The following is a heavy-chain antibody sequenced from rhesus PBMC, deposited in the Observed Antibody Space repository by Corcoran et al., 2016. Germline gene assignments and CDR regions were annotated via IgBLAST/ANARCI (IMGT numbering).Heavy chain of an antibody. V-gene: IGHV2S2*01. CDR2: IDWDDDK. CDR3: ARGTTPNWYFDL. Sequence: QVTLKESGPALVKPTQTLTLTCSFSGFSPSTSGMRVSWIRQSPGKALEWLARIDWDDDKYYSTSLKSRLTISKNTSKNQVVLTMTNMDPVDTATYYCARGTTPNWYFDLWGPGTPIAISS. J-gene: IGHJ2*01. CDR1: GFSPSTSGMR. D-gene: IGHD2-39*01.